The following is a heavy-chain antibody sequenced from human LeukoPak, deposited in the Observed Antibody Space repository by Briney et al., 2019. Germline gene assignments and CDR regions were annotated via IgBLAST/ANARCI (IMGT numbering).Heavy chain of an antibody. D-gene: IGHD6-6*01. Sequence: PSETLSLTCAVSGYSISSGYYWGWIRQPPGKGLEWIGSIYHSGSTYYNPSLKSRVTISVDTSKNQFSLKLSSVTAADTPVYYCARGPSSSDWFDPWGQGTLVTVSS. CDR3: ARGPSSSDWFDP. V-gene: IGHV4-38-2*01. CDR1: GYSISSGYY. CDR2: IYHSGST. J-gene: IGHJ5*02.